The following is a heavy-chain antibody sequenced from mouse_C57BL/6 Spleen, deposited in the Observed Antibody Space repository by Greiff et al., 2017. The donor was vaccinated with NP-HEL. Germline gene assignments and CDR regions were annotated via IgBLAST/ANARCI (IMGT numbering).Heavy chain of an antibody. Sequence: VQLKESGPGLVKPSQSLSLTCSVTGYSITSGYYWNWIRQFPGNKLEWMGYISYDGSNNYNPSLKNRISITRDTSKNQFFLKLNSVTTEDTATYYCARALYDYYAMDYWGQGTSVTVSS. D-gene: IGHD1-1*01. CDR1: GYSITSGYY. CDR2: ISYDGSN. V-gene: IGHV3-6*01. CDR3: ARALYDYYAMDY. J-gene: IGHJ4*01.